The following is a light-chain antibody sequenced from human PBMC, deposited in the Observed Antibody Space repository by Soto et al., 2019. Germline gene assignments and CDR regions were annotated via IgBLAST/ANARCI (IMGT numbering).Light chain of an antibody. CDR3: TSWTTSTTMI. CDR1: SSDIGAYNF. CDR2: DVN. V-gene: IGLV2-14*03. J-gene: IGLJ2*01. Sequence: QSALTQPASVSGSPGQSITISCTGTSSDIGAYNFVSWYQQHPGKAPKLMLYDVNIRPSGVSNRFSGSKSGNTASLTISGLQAEDEADYYCTSWTTSTTMIXGGGTKVTVL.